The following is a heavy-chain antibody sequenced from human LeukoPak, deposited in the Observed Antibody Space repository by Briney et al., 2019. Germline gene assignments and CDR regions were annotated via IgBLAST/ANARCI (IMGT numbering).Heavy chain of an antibody. V-gene: IGHV3-7*01. CDR1: GFAFSSYW. J-gene: IGHJ3*02. D-gene: IGHD3-10*01. CDR3: ARVRLRHAFDI. Sequence: GRSLRLSCAASGFAFSSYWMSWVRQAPGKGLEWVANIKQDGSEKYYVDSVKGRSTISRDNAKNSLYLQMNSLRAEDTAVYYCARVRLRHAFDIWGQGTMVTVSS. CDR2: IKQDGSEK.